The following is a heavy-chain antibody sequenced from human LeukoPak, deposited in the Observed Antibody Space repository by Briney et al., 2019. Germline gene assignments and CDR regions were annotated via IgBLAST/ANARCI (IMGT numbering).Heavy chain of an antibody. D-gene: IGHD5-18*01. CDR3: ATNQGLLP. V-gene: IGHV1-3*03. Sequence: ASVKVSCKASGYTFTSYAMHWVRQAPGQRLEWMGWINAGNGNTKYSQEFQGRVTITRDTSTSTVYMELSSLRSEDTVVYYCATNQGLLPWGQGTLVTVSS. CDR1: GYTFTSYA. J-gene: IGHJ4*02. CDR2: INAGNGNT.